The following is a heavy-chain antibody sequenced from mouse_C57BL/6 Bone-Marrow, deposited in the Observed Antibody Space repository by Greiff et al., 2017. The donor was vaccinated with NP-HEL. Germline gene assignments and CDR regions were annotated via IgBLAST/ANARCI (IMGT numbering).Heavy chain of an antibody. CDR2: IDPENGDT. J-gene: IGHJ1*03. D-gene: IGHD1-1*01. Sequence: VQLQQSGAELVRPGASVKLSCTASGFNIKDDYMHWVKQRPEQGLEWIGWIDPENGDTEYASKFQGKATITADTSSNTAYLQLSSLTSEDTAVYYCTTGITTVVVPYWYFDVWGTGTTVTVSS. V-gene: IGHV14-4*01. CDR1: GFNIKDDY. CDR3: TTGITTVVVPYWYFDV.